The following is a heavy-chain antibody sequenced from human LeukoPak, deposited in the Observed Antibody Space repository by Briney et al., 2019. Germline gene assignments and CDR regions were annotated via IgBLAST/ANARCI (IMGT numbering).Heavy chain of an antibody. CDR1: GYTFTGYY. Sequence: ASVKVCCKASGYTFTGYYMHWVRQAPGQGVEWMGWINPNSGGTNYAQKFQGRVTMTRDTSISTAYMELSSLRSDDTAVYYCARDNSGWYDYWGQGTLVTVSS. CDR3: ARDNSGWYDY. V-gene: IGHV1-2*02. J-gene: IGHJ4*02. D-gene: IGHD6-19*01. CDR2: INPNSGGT.